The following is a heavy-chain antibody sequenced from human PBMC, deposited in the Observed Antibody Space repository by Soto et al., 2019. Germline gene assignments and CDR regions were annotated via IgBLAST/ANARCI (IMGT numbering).Heavy chain of an antibody. J-gene: IGHJ4*02. CDR3: AKERGYSNYVAPLVRRRNFAY. CDR2: ISYDGSNK. D-gene: IGHD4-4*01. CDR1: GFTFSSYG. Sequence: QVQLVESGGGVVQPGRSLRLSCAASGFTFSSYGMHWVRQAPGKGLEWVAVISYDGSNKYYADSVKGRFTISRDNSKNTLYLQMHSLRAEDTAVYYCAKERGYSNYVAPLVRRRNFAYWGQGTLVTVSS. V-gene: IGHV3-30*18.